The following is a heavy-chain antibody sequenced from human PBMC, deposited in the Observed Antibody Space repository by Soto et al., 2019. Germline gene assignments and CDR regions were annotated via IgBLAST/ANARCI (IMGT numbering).Heavy chain of an antibody. V-gene: IGHV4-31*03. J-gene: IGHJ4*02. CDR1: GGSISSGGYY. CDR3: ARIHASGYYLYYFDY. D-gene: IGHD3-22*01. CDR2: IYYSGST. Sequence: SETLSLTCTVSGGSISSGGYYWSWIRQHPGKGLEWIGYIYYSGSTYYNPSLKSRVTISVDTSKNQFSLKLSSVTAADTAVYYCARIHASGYYLYYFDYWGQGTLVTVSS.